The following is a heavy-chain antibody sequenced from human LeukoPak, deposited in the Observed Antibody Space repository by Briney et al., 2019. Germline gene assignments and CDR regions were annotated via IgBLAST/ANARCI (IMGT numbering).Heavy chain of an antibody. J-gene: IGHJ4*02. D-gene: IGHD4-17*01. CDR2: ISTDGRST. Sequence: GGSLRLSCAASGFTLNNYAMSWVRQAPGEGLEWVSAISTDGRSTHYADSVEGRFSLSRDNSESTLCLQMNSLRAEDTAVYYCAKHRVLVDGENDCWGQGTQVSVSS. CDR3: AKHRVLVDGENDC. CDR1: GFTLNNYA. V-gene: IGHV3-23*01.